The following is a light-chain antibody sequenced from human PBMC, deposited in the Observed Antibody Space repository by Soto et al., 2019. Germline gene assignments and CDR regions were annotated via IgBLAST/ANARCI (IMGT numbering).Light chain of an antibody. J-gene: IGKJ2*01. CDR3: MQALQTPPYT. Sequence: DIVMTQSPLSLPVTPGEPASISYRSSQSLLHSNGYNFLDWYLQKPGQSPQLLIHLGSNRASGVPDRFSGSGSGTDFTLRISRVEAEDVGVYYCMQALQTPPYTFGQGTKVDIK. CDR1: QSLLHSNGYNF. CDR2: LGS. V-gene: IGKV2-28*01.